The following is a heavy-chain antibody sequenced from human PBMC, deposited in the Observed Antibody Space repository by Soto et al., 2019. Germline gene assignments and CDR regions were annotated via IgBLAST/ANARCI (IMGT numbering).Heavy chain of an antibody. D-gene: IGHD6-19*01. J-gene: IGHJ4*02. CDR3: ARHVQWLVTFDY. CDR1: GGSISSYY. Sequence: QVQLQESGPGLVKPSETLSLTCTVSGGSISSYYWSWIRQPPGKGLEWIGYIYYSGSTNYNPSLKSRVPIPVDTPNNQLSLKLSSVTAADTAVYYCARHVQWLVTFDYWGQGTLVTVSS. CDR2: IYYSGST. V-gene: IGHV4-59*08.